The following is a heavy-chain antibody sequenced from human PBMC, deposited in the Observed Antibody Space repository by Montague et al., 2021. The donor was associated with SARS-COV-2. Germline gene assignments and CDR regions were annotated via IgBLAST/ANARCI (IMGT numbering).Heavy chain of an antibody. CDR2: VNHSGST. J-gene: IGHJ6*02. D-gene: IGHD1-1*01. V-gene: IGHV4-34*01. Sequence: SETLSLTCAVYGGSFSGYYWSWIRQPPGKGLEWMGEVNHSGSTGYSPSLKSRVTISVDTSKNQFSLRLTSVTAADTAVYYCARERQGNYFHYYGLDVWGQGTTVTVSS. CDR3: ARERQGNYFHYYGLDV. CDR1: GGSFSGYY.